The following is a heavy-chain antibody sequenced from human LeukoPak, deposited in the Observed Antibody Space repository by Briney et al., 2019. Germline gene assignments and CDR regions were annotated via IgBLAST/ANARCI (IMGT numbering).Heavy chain of an antibody. CDR1: GGSISSGGYY. Sequence: SQALSLTCTVSGGSISSGGYYWSWTRQHPGKGLEWIRYIYYSGSTYYNPSLKSRVTISVDTSKNQFSLKLSSVTAADTAVYYCAREGVDTAMAETDDAFDIWGQGTMVTVSS. CDR2: IYYSGST. J-gene: IGHJ3*02. CDR3: AREGVDTAMAETDDAFDI. D-gene: IGHD5-18*01. V-gene: IGHV4-31*03.